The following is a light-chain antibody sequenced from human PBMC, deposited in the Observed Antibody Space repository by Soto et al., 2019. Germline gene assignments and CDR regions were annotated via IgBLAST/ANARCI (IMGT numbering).Light chain of an antibody. CDR1: SSDVGGYNY. J-gene: IGLJ2*01. CDR3: SSYTSSSTLVV. V-gene: IGLV2-14*01. CDR2: DVS. Sequence: QSALTQPASVSGSPGQSITISCTGTSSDVGGYNYVSWYQQHPGKAPKLMIYDVSNRPSGVSNRVSGTKSGNTASLTISGLQAEDEADYYCSSYTSSSTLVVFGGGTKLTV.